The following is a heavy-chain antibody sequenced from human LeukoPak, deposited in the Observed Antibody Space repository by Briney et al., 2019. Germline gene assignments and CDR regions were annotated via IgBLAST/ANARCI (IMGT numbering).Heavy chain of an antibody. CDR2: IYYSGNT. J-gene: IGHJ4*02. Sequence: PSETLSLTCTVSGGSISGYYWSWIRQPPGKGLEWIGYIYYSGNTYYNPSLKSRVTISVDTSKNQFSLELSSVTAADTAVYYCARFGHVNCSGGSCYSVEDADFDYWGQGTLVTVSS. CDR1: GGSISGYY. V-gene: IGHV4-59*08. CDR3: ARFGHVNCSGGSCYSVEDADFDY. D-gene: IGHD2-15*01.